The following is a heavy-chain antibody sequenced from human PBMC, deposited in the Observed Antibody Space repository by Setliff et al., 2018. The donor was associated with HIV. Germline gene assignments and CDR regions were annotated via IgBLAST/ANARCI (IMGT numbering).Heavy chain of an antibody. V-gene: IGHV4-34*01. CDR2: INHSGST. D-gene: IGHD3-10*01. Sequence: SETLSLTCAVYGGSFSGYYWSWIRQSPGKGLVWIGEINHSGSTNYNPSLKSRVTILGDTSKNQFSLKLSSVTAADTAVYYCARRAGSDYFTRFDYWGQGTLVTVSS. CDR1: GGSFSGYY. J-gene: IGHJ4*02. CDR3: ARRAGSDYFTRFDY.